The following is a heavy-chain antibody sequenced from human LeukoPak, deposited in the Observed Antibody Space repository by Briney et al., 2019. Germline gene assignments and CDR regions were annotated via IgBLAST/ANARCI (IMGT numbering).Heavy chain of an antibody. CDR3: ARDPAVLWFGESD. V-gene: IGHV4-30-4*08. Sequence: SETLSLTCTVSGGSISSGDYYWSWIRQPPGKGLKWIGYIYYSGSTYYNPSLKSRVTISVDTSKNQFSLKLSSVTAADTAVYYCARDPAVLWFGESDWGQGTLVTVSS. CDR1: GGSISSGDYY. J-gene: IGHJ4*02. CDR2: IYYSGST. D-gene: IGHD3-10*01.